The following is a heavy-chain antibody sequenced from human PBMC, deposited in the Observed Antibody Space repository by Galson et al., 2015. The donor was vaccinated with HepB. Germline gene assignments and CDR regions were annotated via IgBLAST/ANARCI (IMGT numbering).Heavy chain of an antibody. V-gene: IGHV1-8*01. CDR3: ASNAPGTGDFDY. CDR2: MSPNSGNT. Sequence: SVKVSCKASGYTFTSYDINWVRQATGQGLEWMGRMSPNSGNTGYAQKFQGRGTMTRDTSISTAYMELNSLRSEDTAVYYCASNAPGTGDFDYWGQGTLVTVSS. D-gene: IGHD7-27*01. J-gene: IGHJ4*02. CDR1: GYTFTSYD.